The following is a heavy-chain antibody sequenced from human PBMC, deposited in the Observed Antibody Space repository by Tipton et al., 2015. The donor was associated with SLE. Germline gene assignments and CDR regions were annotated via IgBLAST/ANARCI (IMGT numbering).Heavy chain of an antibody. CDR2: IYYSGST. CDR1: GGSFSSYY. D-gene: IGHD3-9*01. Sequence: TLSLTCTVSGGSFSSYYWSWIRQPPGKGLEWIWSIYYSGSTNYNPSLKSRVPISVHTSKNQFSLKLSSVTDADTAVYYCAGLRGILTGPRGAFDIWGQGTMVTVSS. CDR3: AGLRGILTGPRGAFDI. V-gene: IGHV4-59*01. J-gene: IGHJ3*02.